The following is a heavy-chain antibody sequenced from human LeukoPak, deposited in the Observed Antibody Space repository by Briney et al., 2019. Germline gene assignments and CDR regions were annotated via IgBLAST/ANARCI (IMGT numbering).Heavy chain of an antibody. CDR1: GGSISSGGYY. CDR2: IFYSGST. CDR3: ARVTSSGYFGIDY. V-gene: IGHV4-31*03. D-gene: IGHD3-22*01. Sequence: SETLSLTCTVSGGSISSGGYYWSWIRQHPGKGLEWIGYIFYSGSTYYNPSLKSRVTISVDTSKNQFSLKLSSVTAADTAVYYCARVTSSGYFGIDYWGQGTLVTVS. J-gene: IGHJ4*02.